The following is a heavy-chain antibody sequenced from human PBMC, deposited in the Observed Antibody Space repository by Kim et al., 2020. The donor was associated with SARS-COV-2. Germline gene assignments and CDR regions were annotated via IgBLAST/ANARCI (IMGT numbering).Heavy chain of an antibody. CDR3: ARETYSSSWYAVNGESLSYFAY. CDR2: IYYSGST. V-gene: IGHV4-59*13. Sequence: SETLSLTCTVSGGSISSYYWSWIRQPPGKGLEWIGYIYYSGSTKYNPSLKSGVTISVDTSKNQFSLKLSSVTAADTAVYYCARETYSSSWYAVNGESLSYFAYWGQGTLVTVSS. CDR1: GGSISSYY. D-gene: IGHD6-13*01. J-gene: IGHJ4*02.